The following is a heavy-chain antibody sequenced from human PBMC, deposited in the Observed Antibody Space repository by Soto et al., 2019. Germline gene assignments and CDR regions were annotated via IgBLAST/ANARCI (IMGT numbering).Heavy chain of an antibody. J-gene: IGHJ4*02. V-gene: IGHV3-30-3*01. D-gene: IGHD6-19*01. CDR2: ISYDGSNK. CDR3: ARGEGEQWLVPTY. Sequence: ESGGGVDQPGRSLRLSCAASGFTFSSYAMHWVRQAPGKGLEWVAVISYDGSNKYYADSVKGRFTISRDNSKNTLYLQMNSLRAEDTAVYYCARGEGEQWLVPTYWGQGTLVTVSS. CDR1: GFTFSSYA.